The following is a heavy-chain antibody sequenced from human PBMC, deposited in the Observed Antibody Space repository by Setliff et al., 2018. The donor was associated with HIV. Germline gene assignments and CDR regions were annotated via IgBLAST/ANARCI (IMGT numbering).Heavy chain of an antibody. V-gene: IGHV1-3*01. Sequence: ASVKVSCKASGYTFNNYAMHWVRQAPGQRLEWLGWITGDNDNTKYSEKFKGRVTITRDSSASTAYMELISLTSEDTAVYYCATERYQLRYNSYYYYYGMDVWGQGTTVTVSS. CDR1: GYTFNNYA. D-gene: IGHD2-2*02. J-gene: IGHJ6*02. CDR2: ITGDNDNT. CDR3: ATERYQLRYNSYYYYYGMDV.